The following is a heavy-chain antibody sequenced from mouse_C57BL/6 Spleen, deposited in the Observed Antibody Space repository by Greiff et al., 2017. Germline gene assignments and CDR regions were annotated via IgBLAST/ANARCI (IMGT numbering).Heavy chain of an antibody. CDR1: GFNIKDDY. CDR2: LDPENGDT. D-gene: IGHD1-1*01. CDR3: TLITTWAY. J-gene: IGHJ3*01. Sequence: EVQLQQSGAELVRPGASVKLSCTASGFNIKDDYMHWVKQRPEQGLEWIGWLDPENGDTEYASKFQGKATITADTSSNTAYLQLSSLTSEDTAVYYCTLITTWAYWGQGTLVTVSA. V-gene: IGHV14-4*01.